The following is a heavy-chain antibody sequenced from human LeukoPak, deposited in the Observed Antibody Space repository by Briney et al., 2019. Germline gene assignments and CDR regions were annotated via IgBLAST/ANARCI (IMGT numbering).Heavy chain of an antibody. CDR3: ARDNRYYYGSGSYYYYYYGMDV. J-gene: IGHJ6*02. Sequence: SETLSLTCTVSGGSISSYYWSWIRQPPGKGLEWMGYIYYSGSTNYNPSLKSRVTISVDTSKNQFSLKLSSVTAADTAVYYCARDNRYYYGSGSYYYYYYGMDVWGQGTTVTVSS. D-gene: IGHD3-10*01. CDR1: GGSISSYY. V-gene: IGHV4-59*01. CDR2: IYYSGST.